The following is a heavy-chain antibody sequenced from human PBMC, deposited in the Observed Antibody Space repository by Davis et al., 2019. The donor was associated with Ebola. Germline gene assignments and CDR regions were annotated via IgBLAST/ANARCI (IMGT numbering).Heavy chain of an antibody. CDR3: AKGRTIPLALDF. J-gene: IGHJ4*02. V-gene: IGHV3-21*05. D-gene: IGHD2-2*02. CDR2: ISSRGDYT. Sequence: PGGSLRLSCAASAFSFSNYGIHWVRQAPGKGLEWISYISSRGDYTNYADSVKGRFAISRDNAKNSLYLQMNSLRGEDTALYYCAKGRTIPLALDFWGQGTLVTVSS. CDR1: AFSFSNYG.